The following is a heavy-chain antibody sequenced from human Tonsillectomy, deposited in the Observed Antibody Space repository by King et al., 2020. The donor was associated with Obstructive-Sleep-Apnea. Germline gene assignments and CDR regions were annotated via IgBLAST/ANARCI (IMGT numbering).Heavy chain of an antibody. CDR2: IKSKTNGGAT. J-gene: IGHJ4*02. CDR3: STEDD. CDR1: GFTFSNAC. V-gene: IGHV3-15*01. Sequence: QLVQSGGGLVKPGGSLRLSCAASGFTFSNACMSWVRQAPGKGLEWVGRIKSKTNGGATDYAAPGKGRFTISRDDSKNTLYLQMNSLKIEDTAIYYCSTEDDWGQGTLVTVSS.